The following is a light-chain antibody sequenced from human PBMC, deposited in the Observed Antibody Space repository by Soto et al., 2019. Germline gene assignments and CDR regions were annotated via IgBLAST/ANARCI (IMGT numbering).Light chain of an antibody. Sequence: EIVLTQSPGTLSLSPGERATLSCRASQSVSSSYLAWYQQKPGQAPRLLIYGASSRATGIPDRFSSSGSGTDFTLPIIRLVPEDFAVYYCHPYGSLVLTFGGGTKVEIK. CDR3: HPYGSLVLT. J-gene: IGKJ4*01. CDR1: QSVSSSY. CDR2: GAS. V-gene: IGKV3-20*01.